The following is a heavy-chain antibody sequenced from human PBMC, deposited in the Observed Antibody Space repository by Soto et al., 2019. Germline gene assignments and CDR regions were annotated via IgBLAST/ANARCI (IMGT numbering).Heavy chain of an antibody. CDR3: ARLGIVGAIGFDP. CDR2: ISGSGGTI. D-gene: IGHD1-26*01. CDR1: GFTFSSYA. V-gene: IGHV3-23*01. Sequence: GGSLRLSCAASGFTFSSYAMSWVRQAPGKGLEWVSAISGSGGTIYYADSVKGRFTISRDNAKNSLYLQMNSLRDEDTAVYYCARLGIVGAIGFDPWGQGTLVTVSS. J-gene: IGHJ5*02.